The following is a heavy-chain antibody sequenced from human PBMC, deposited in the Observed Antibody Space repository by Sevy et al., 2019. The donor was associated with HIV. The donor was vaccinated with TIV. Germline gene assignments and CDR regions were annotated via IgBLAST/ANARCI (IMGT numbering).Heavy chain of an antibody. CDR3: AKDISGASSSWSFDY. CDR1: GFTFSNYG. CDR2: ISHDGSNK. Sequence: GGSLRLSCEASGFTFSNYGMHWVHQAPGKGLEWVAIISHDGSNKYYADSVKGRFTISRDNSKHSLYLQMNSLRPEDKGVYYCAKDISGASSSWSFDYWGQGTLVTVSS. J-gene: IGHJ4*02. D-gene: IGHD6-19*01. V-gene: IGHV3-30*18.